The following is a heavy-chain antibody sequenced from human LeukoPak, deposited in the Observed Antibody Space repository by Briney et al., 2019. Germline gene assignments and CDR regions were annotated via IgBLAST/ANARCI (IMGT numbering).Heavy chain of an antibody. D-gene: IGHD3-10*01. J-gene: IGHJ5*02. Sequence: SETLSLTCTVSGGSISSSNYYWTWIRQPAGKGMEWIGRIYTTGSPSYSPSLKSRVTISVDTSTNQFSLKLTSVSAADTAVYYCARDRGITTARGVPSWFDPWGQGTLVTVSS. CDR3: ARDRGITTARGVPSWFDP. CDR1: GGSISSSNYY. V-gene: IGHV4-61*02. CDR2: IYTTGSP.